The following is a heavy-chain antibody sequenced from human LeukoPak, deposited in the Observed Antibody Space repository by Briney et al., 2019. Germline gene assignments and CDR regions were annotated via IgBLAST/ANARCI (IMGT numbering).Heavy chain of an antibody. Sequence: ASVKDSCKASGYTFTSYDINWVRHATGQGLEWMGWMNPNIGNTRYAQKFQGRVTMTRNTSISTAYMELSSLRSEDTAVYYCARGIGGDSSPFDYWGQGTLVTVSS. V-gene: IGHV1-8*01. D-gene: IGHD3-22*01. CDR3: ARGIGGDSSPFDY. J-gene: IGHJ4*02. CDR1: GYTFTSYD. CDR2: MNPNIGNT.